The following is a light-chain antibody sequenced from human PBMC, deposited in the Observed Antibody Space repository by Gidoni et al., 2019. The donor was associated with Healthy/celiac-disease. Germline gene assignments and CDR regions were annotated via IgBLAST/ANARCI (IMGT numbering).Light chain of an antibody. CDR3: QQYNSSPFT. V-gene: IGKV1-16*02. CDR1: QGISTF. J-gene: IGKJ3*01. Sequence: DIQMTPSPSSLSASVGDRVTLTCRASQGISTFLAWFQQKPGKAPKSLIYAASTLQSGVPSKFSGSGSGTDFTLTISSLQPEDFATYYCQQYNSSPFTFGPGTKVDIK. CDR2: AAS.